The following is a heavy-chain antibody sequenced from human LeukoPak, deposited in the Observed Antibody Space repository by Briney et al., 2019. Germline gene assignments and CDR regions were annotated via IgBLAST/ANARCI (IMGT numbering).Heavy chain of an antibody. CDR1: GGSIGSYY. D-gene: IGHD5-12*01. V-gene: IGHV4-59*08. Sequence: SETLSLTCTVSGGSIGSYYWSWIRQPPGKGLEWIGYIYYSGSTNYNPSLKSRVTISVDTSKNQFSLKLSSVTAADTAVYYCARRAGHTYGYSGYDLLYYYYGMDVWGQGTTVTVSS. J-gene: IGHJ6*02. CDR3: ARRAGHTYGYSGYDLLYYYYGMDV. CDR2: IYYSGST.